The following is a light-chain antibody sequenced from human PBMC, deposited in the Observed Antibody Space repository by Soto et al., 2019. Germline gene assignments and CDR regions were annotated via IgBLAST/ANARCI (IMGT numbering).Light chain of an antibody. CDR2: AAS. J-gene: IGKJ2*01. V-gene: IGKV1-39*01. CDR1: QSIANY. Sequence: DMQMTQSPSSLSASVGDRVTITCRSSQSIANYLNWYQQKPGRAPKFLIYAASTLQRGVPSRFSGSGSGTDFTLTINSLQPEDFATYFCQRSYTSPYTFGQGTKLEIK. CDR3: QRSYTSPYT.